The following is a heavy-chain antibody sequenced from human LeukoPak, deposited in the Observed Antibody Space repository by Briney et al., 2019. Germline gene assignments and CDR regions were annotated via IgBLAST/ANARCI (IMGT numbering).Heavy chain of an antibody. J-gene: IGHJ4*02. CDR1: GGTFSSYA. D-gene: IGHD3-3*01. CDR2: IIPIFGTA. Sequence: GASVKVSCKASGGTFSSYAISWVRQAPGQGLEWMGGIIPIFGTANYAQKFQGRVTITADESTSTAYMELSSLRSEDTAVYYCARERSGSTLSEFDYWGQGTLVTVSS. CDR3: ARERSGSTLSEFDY. V-gene: IGHV1-69*01.